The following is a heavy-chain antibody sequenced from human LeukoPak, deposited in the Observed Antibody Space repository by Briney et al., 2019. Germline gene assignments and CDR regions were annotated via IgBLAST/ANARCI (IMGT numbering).Heavy chain of an antibody. CDR3: ASNSGSYYPYYYYYYMDV. CDR1: GGSISSYY. D-gene: IGHD1-26*01. J-gene: IGHJ6*03. Sequence: SVTLSLTCTVSGGSISSYYWSWIRQPPGKGLEWIGYIYYSGSTNYNPSLKSRVTISVDTSKNQFSLKLSSVTAADTAVYYCASNSGSYYPYYYYYYMDVWGKGTTVTVSS. V-gene: IGHV4-59*08. CDR2: IYYSGST.